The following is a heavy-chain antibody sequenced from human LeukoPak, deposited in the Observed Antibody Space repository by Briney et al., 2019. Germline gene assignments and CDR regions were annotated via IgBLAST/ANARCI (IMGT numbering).Heavy chain of an antibody. CDR1: GFTFSSYC. CDR2: ISSSSNYI. V-gene: IGHV3-21*01. D-gene: IGHD2-15*01. J-gene: IGHJ4*02. CDR3: ARDLSAGVVVAAASDY. Sequence: GGSLRLSRAASGFTFSSYCMNWVRQAPGKGLEWVSSISSSSNYIYYADSVKGRFTTSRDNAKNSLYLQMNSLRAEDTAVYYCARDLSAGVVVAAASDYWGQGTLVTVSS.